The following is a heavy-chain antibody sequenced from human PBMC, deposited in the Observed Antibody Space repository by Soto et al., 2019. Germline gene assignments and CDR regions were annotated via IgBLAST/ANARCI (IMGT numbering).Heavy chain of an antibody. V-gene: IGHV3-9*01. J-gene: IGHJ6*03. Sequence: GGSLRLSCAASGFTFDDYAMHWVRQAPGKGLEWVSGISWNSGSIGYADSVNGRFTISRDNAKNSLYLQMNSLRAEDTALYYCAKEGYCSSTSCPYYYYYYMDVWGKGTTVTVSS. CDR2: ISWNSGSI. D-gene: IGHD2-2*01. CDR1: GFTFDDYA. CDR3: AKEGYCSSTSCPYYYYYYMDV.